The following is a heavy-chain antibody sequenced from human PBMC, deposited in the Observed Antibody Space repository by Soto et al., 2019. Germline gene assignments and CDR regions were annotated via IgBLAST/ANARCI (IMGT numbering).Heavy chain of an antibody. Sequence: VQLVESGGGLVKPGGSLRLSCAASGFTFSNAWMNWVRQAPGKGLEWVGRIKSKTDGGTRDYAAPVKGSFTISRDDSKNTLYLQMNSLKTEDTAVYYCTTDRGYDFWTPYGMGVWGQGTTVTVSS. CDR2: IKSKTDGGTR. V-gene: IGHV3-15*07. CDR1: GFTFSNAW. CDR3: TTDRGYDFWTPYGMGV. D-gene: IGHD3-3*01. J-gene: IGHJ6*02.